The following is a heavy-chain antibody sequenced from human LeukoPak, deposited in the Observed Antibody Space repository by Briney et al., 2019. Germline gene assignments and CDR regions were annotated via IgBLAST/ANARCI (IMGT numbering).Heavy chain of an antibody. V-gene: IGHV4-59*01. Sequence: PSETLSLTCTVSGGSISSYYWSWIRQPPGKGLGWIGYIYSSGSTNYNPSLKSRVTISVDTSKNQFSLKLSSVTAADTAVYYCARPGYCSSTSCYRSLWFDPWGQGTLVTVSS. CDR2: IYSSGST. CDR1: GGSISSYY. CDR3: ARPGYCSSTSCYRSLWFDP. J-gene: IGHJ5*02. D-gene: IGHD2-2*02.